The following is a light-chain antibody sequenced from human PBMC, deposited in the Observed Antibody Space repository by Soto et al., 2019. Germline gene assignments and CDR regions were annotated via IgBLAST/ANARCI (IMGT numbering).Light chain of an antibody. CDR3: QQYGTSRA. CDR1: QSVSSSY. J-gene: IGKJ1*01. V-gene: IGKV3-20*01. Sequence: ESVLTQAPGTLSLSPGERATLSCRASQSVSSSYLAWYQQKPGQAPRLLIYGASSRATGIPDRFSGSGSGTDFTLTISRLEPEDFAVYYCQQYGTSRAFGPGTKVDI. CDR2: GAS.